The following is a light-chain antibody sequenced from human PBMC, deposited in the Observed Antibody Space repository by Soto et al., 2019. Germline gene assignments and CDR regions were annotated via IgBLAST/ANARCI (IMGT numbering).Light chain of an antibody. J-gene: IGKJ2*01. CDR3: QQYNTYSPYT. CDR1: QSIYW. Sequence: DIQMTQSPSTLSASVGDRVTITCRASQSIYWLAWYQQKPGRAPKLLIYKTSSSESGVPSRFSGSGSGTQFTLTISSLQPDDFGTYYCQQYNTYSPYTFGQGTKLEIK. V-gene: IGKV1-5*03. CDR2: KTS.